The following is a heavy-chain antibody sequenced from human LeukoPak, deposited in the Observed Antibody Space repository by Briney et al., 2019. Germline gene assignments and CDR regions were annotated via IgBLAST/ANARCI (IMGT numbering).Heavy chain of an antibody. CDR2: IYPGDSDT. V-gene: IGHV5-51*01. D-gene: IGHD2-2*01. CDR3: ARHGKYCSSTSCYNWFDP. J-gene: IGHJ5*02. CDR1: GYSFTSYW. Sequence: GESLKISCKGSGYSFTSYWIGWVRQMPGKGLEWMGIIYPGDSDTRYSPSFQGRVTISADKSISTAYLQWSSLKASDTAMYYCARHGKYCSSTSCYNWFDPWGQGTLVTVSS.